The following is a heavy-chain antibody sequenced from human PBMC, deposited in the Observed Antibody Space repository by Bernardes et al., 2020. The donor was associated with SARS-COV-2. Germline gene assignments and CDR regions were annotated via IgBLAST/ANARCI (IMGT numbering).Heavy chain of an antibody. V-gene: IGHV1-8*01. Sequence: ASVKVSCKASGYTFTSYDINWVRQATGQGLEWMGWMNPNSGNTGYAQKFQGRVTMTRNTSISTAYMELSSLRSEDTAVYYCARGPTIVGAKGRTTGPQLYYFDYWGQGTLVTVSS. D-gene: IGHD1-26*01. CDR1: GYTFTSYD. CDR3: ARGPTIVGAKGRTTGPQLYYFDY. J-gene: IGHJ4*02. CDR2: MNPNSGNT.